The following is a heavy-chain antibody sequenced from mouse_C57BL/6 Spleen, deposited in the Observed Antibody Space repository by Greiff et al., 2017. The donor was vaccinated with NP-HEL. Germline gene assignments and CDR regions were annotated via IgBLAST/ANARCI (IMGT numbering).Heavy chain of an antibody. Sequence: QVQLQQPGAELVKPGASVKLSCKASGYTFTSYWMHWVKQRPGRGLEWIGRIDPNSGGTKYNEKFKSQATLTVDKPSSTAYMQLSSLTSEDSAVYYCAREGDYDEGYFDYWGQGTTLTVSS. CDR3: AREGDYDEGYFDY. D-gene: IGHD2-4*01. V-gene: IGHV1-72*01. J-gene: IGHJ2*01. CDR1: GYTFTSYW. CDR2: IDPNSGGT.